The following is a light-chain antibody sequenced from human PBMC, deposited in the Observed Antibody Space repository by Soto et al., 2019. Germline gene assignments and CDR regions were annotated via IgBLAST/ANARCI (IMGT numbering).Light chain of an antibody. CDR3: QQYGSSPRGT. CDR2: GAS. J-gene: IGKJ1*01. CDR1: KSVSSSY. Sequence: EIVLTQSPGTLSLSPGERATLSCRASKSVSSSYLAWYQQKPGQAPRLVIYGASSRATGIPDRISGSGSGTDFTLTISRLEPEDFAVYYCQQYGSSPRGTFGQGTKVEIK. V-gene: IGKV3-20*01.